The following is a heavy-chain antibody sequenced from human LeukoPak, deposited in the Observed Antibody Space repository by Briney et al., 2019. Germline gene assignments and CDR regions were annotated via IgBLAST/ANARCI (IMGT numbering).Heavy chain of an antibody. CDR1: GFTFSDAW. CDR2: IRYDGSNK. D-gene: IGHD3-9*01. V-gene: IGHV3-30*02. CDR3: AKDSSVGYSDWLAPGGDPYYMDV. J-gene: IGHJ6*03. Sequence: PGGSLRLSCAASGFTFSDAWMHWVRQAPGKGLEWVAFIRYDGSNKSYADSVKGRFTISRDNSKNTLYLQMNSLRAEDTAVYYCAKDSSVGYSDWLAPGGDPYYMDVWGKGTTVT.